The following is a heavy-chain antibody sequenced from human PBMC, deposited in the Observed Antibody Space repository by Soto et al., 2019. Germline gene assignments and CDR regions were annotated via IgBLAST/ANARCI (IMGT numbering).Heavy chain of an antibody. J-gene: IGHJ4*02. CDR1: GFTFSSYG. V-gene: IGHV3-30*18. Sequence: QVQLVESGGGVVQPGRSLRLSCAASGFTFSSYGMHWVRQAPGKGLEWVAVISYDGSNKYYADSVKGRFTISRDNSKNTLYLLMNSLRAEDTAVYYCAKDRVLRYFDWLFAPTYFDYWGQGTLVTVSS. CDR2: ISYDGSNK. D-gene: IGHD3-9*01. CDR3: AKDRVLRYFDWLFAPTYFDY.